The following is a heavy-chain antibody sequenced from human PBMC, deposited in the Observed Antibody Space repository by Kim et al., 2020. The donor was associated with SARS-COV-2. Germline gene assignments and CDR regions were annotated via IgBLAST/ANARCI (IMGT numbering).Heavy chain of an antibody. V-gene: IGHV3-33*05. J-gene: IGHJ4*02. CDR1: GFTFSSYG. CDR2: ISYDGSNK. Sequence: GGSLRLSCAASGFTFSSYGMHWVRQAPGKGLEWVAVISYDGSNKYYADSVKGRFTISRDNSKNTLYLQMNSLRAEDTAVYYCARVLGEGVYYFDYWGQGTLVTVSS. CDR3: ARVLGEGVYYFDY. D-gene: IGHD4-17*01.